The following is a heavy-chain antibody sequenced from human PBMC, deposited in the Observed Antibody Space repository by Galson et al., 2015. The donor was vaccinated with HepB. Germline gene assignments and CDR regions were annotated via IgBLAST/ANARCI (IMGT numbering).Heavy chain of an antibody. D-gene: IGHD6-6*01. CDR1: GFTFSSYA. J-gene: IGHJ6*02. CDR3: AAREAIAARSYYYGMDV. V-gene: IGHV3-23*01. Sequence: SLRLSCAASGFTFSSYAMSWVRQAPGKGLEWVSAISGSGGSTYYADSVKGRFTISRDNSKNTLYLQMNSLRAEDTAVYYCAAREAIAARSYYYGMDVRGQGTTVTVSS. CDR2: ISGSGGST.